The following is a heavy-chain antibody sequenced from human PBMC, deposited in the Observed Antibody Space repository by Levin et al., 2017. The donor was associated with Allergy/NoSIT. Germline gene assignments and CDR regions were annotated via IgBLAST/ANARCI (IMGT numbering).Heavy chain of an antibody. CDR3: VREPPSAFDL. CDR2: INIDGSSI. V-gene: IGHV3-74*01. J-gene: IGHJ3*01. Sequence: SGGSLRLSCAASGFTFSTYWMHWVRQAPGKGLVWVSRINIDGSSITYADSVKGRFTIYRDNAKNTLYLQMNRLRVEDTAVYYCVREPPSAFDLWGQGTMVTVSS. CDR1: GFTFSTYW.